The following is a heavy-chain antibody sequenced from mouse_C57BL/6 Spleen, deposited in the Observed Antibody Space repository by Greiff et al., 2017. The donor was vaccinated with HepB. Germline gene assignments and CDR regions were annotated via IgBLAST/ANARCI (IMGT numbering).Heavy chain of an antibody. CDR1: GYTFTSYW. CDR2: IYPGSGST. D-gene: IGHD2-5*01. J-gene: IGHJ4*01. Sequence: QVQLQQSGAELVKPGASVKMSCKASGYTFTSYWITWVKQRPGQGLEWIGDIYPGSGSTNYNEKFKSKATLTVDTSSSTAYMQLSSLTSEDSAVYYCARLGYYSNYDYYAMDYWGQGTSVTVSS. V-gene: IGHV1-55*01. CDR3: ARLGYYSNYDYYAMDY.